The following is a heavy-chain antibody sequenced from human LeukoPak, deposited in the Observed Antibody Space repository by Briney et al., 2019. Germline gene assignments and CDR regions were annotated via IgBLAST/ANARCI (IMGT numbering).Heavy chain of an antibody. J-gene: IGHJ4*02. Sequence: SETLSLTCSVSGGSVSNDYWSWIRQTPEKGLEWIAHIQYRGSTFYNPSLRSRVTISLDTSKNQFSLELASVTAADTAVYYCARGGSQFDYWGQGALVTVSS. CDR3: ARGGSQFDY. CDR1: GGSVSNDY. CDR2: IQYRGST. D-gene: IGHD5-12*01. V-gene: IGHV4-59*02.